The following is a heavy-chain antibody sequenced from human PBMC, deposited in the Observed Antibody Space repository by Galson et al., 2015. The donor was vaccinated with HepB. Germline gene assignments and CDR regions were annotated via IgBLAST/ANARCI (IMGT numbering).Heavy chain of an antibody. D-gene: IGHD1-1*01. Sequence: TLSLTCTVSGGSISSGDYYWSWIRQHPGKGLEWIGYIYHSGSTYYNPSLKSRVTMSIDTSKNQFSLKVTSVTAADTAVYYCARQPRTRNYGLDVWGQGTTVTVSS. CDR1: GGSISSGDYY. J-gene: IGHJ6*02. CDR3: ARQPRTRNYGLDV. V-gene: IGHV4-31*03. CDR2: IYHSGST.